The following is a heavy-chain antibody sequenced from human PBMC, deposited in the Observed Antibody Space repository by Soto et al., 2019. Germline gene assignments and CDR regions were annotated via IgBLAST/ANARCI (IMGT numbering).Heavy chain of an antibody. D-gene: IGHD2-21*01. J-gene: IGHJ6*01. CDR3: GGDGPIVGRPLRATGDL. V-gene: IGHV1-18*01. Sequence: VQLVQSGAEVKKPGASVKVSCKASGYTFTSYGISWVRQAPGQGLEWMGWISAYNGNTNYAQKLQGRVTMTTDTSTGHTQMEPESLRSDGPAGDFCGGDGPIVGRPLRATGDLLGQGT. CDR1: GYTFTSYG. CDR2: ISAYNGNT.